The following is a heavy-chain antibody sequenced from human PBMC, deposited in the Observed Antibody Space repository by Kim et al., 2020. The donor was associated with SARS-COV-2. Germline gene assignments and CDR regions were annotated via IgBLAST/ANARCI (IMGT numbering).Heavy chain of an antibody. J-gene: IGHJ4*02. V-gene: IGHV3-7*01. Sequence: GGSLRLSCAAYGFTFSSYWMSWVRQAPGKGLEWVANIKQDGSEKYYVDSVKGRFTISRDNAKNSLYLQMNSLRAEDTAVYYCARESPWDGSGSYYTLYYFDYWGQGTLVTVSS. D-gene: IGHD3-10*01. CDR3: ARESPWDGSGSYYTLYYFDY. CDR1: GFTFSSYW. CDR2: IKQDGSEK.